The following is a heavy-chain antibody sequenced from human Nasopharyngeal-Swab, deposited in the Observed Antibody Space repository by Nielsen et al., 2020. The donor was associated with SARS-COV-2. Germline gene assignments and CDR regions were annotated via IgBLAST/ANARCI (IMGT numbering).Heavy chain of an antibody. CDR2: LYYSGIT. D-gene: IGHD3-10*01. J-gene: IGHJ4*02. CDR3: AREAYYYGSGTYDS. V-gene: IGHV4-59*01. Sequence: WIRQPPGKGLEWIGYLYYSGITNYNPSLTSRVTISIDKSKNQFSLNLSSVNAADTAVYFCAREAYYYGSGTYDSWGQGTLVTVSS.